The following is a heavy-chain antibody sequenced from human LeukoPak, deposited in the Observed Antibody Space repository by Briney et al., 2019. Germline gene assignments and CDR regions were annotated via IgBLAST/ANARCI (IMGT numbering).Heavy chain of an antibody. Sequence: SETLSLTCTVSGGSISSSSYYWGWLRQPPGKGLEWIGSIYYSGSTYYNPSLKSRVTISVDTSKNQFSLKLSSVTAADTAVYYCARPDKYDFWFDPWGQGTLVTVSS. V-gene: IGHV4-39*01. CDR2: IYYSGST. D-gene: IGHD3-3*01. CDR1: GGSISSSSYY. J-gene: IGHJ5*02. CDR3: ARPDKYDFWFDP.